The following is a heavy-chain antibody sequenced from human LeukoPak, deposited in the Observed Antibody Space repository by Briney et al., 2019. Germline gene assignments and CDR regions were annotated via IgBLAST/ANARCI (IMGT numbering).Heavy chain of an antibody. V-gene: IGHV3-23*01. Sequence: PGGSLRLSCAASGFTFSSYAMSWVRQAPGKGLEWVSAISGSGGSTYYADSVKGRFTISRDNSKNTLYLQMNSLRAEDTAVYYCAIESGGWYTARYFDYWGQGTLVTVSS. CDR1: GFTFSSYA. CDR2: ISGSGGST. J-gene: IGHJ4*02. CDR3: AIESGGWYTARYFDY. D-gene: IGHD6-19*01.